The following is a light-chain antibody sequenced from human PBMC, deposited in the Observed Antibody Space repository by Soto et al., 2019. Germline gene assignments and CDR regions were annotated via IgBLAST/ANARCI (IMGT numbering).Light chain of an antibody. Sequence: EILLKKGPGALSRSPGERATLSCRASQSVSNNYLAWYQQKPGQAPRLLIYGASNRATGIPDRFSGSGSGTDFTLTISRLEPEDLAVYYCQQYRSSGTFGQVTKVDIK. J-gene: IGKJ1*01. V-gene: IGKV3-20*01. CDR3: QQYRSSGT. CDR1: QSVSNNY. CDR2: GAS.